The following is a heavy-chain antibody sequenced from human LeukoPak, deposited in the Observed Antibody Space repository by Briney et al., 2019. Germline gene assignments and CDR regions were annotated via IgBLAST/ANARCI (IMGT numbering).Heavy chain of an antibody. D-gene: IGHD3-10*01. CDR1: GYTFTSHG. Sequence: ASVKVSCKASGYTFTSHGISWVRQAPGQGLEWMGWISANNGNTNYALKLQGRVSMTTDTFTSTAYMELTSLSSDDTAVYYCARVYGSGSSNRFDPWGQGTLVTVSS. V-gene: IGHV1-18*01. CDR3: ARVYGSGSSNRFDP. CDR2: ISANNGNT. J-gene: IGHJ5*02.